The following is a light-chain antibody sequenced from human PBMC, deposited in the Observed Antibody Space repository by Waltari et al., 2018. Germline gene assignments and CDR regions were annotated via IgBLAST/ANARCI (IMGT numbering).Light chain of an antibody. V-gene: IGKV3-20*01. J-gene: IGKJ1*01. CDR1: QSVTTSS. CDR2: GAS. Sequence: EIVLTQSPGTLSLSPGEIATLSCRASQSVTTSSLAWYQQKPGQAPRLLIYGASSRATDIPDRFGGSGSGRDFTLNISRLEPEDFAVYYCQQYGSSTWTFGQGTKVEVK. CDR3: QQYGSSTWT.